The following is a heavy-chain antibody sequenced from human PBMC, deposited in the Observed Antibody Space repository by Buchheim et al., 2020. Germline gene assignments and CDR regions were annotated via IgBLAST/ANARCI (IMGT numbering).Heavy chain of an antibody. CDR2: IHSGGNT. J-gene: IGHJ4*02. CDR1: GFPVSSNY. D-gene: IGHD3-10*01. Sequence: EVQLVESGGGLVQPGGSLRLSCAASGFPVSSNYMSWVRQAPGKGLEWVSVIHSGGNTFYADSVKGQFTISRHNSKNTLYLQLNSLRADDTAVYYCARVTYYYGSGSFDYWGQGTL. CDR3: ARVTYYYGSGSFDY. V-gene: IGHV3-53*04.